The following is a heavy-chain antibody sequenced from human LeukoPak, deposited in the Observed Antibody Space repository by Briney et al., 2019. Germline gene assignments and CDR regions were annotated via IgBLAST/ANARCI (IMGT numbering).Heavy chain of an antibody. J-gene: IGHJ3*02. Sequence: GDSVKVSCKASGYTFTSYDINWVRQATGQGLEWMGRMNPNSGNTDYAQKLQGRVSMTRDTSISTAYRELSSLRSEDTAVYYCARVPGDEFWSGFRSDGFDIWGQGTMATVSS. D-gene: IGHD3-3*01. CDR1: GYTFTSYD. V-gene: IGHV1-8*01. CDR3: ARVPGDEFWSGFRSDGFDI. CDR2: MNPNSGNT.